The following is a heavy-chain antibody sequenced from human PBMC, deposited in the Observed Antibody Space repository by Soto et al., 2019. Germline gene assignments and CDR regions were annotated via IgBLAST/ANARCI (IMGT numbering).Heavy chain of an antibody. CDR1: GGSIDYYY. V-gene: IGHV4-59*01. CDR3: ARDRGPYTGFFVY. J-gene: IGHJ4*02. Sequence: QVQLQESGPGLVKPSETLSLTCSVSGGSIDYYYWSWIRQPPGKGLEWIAYVYSSGATNYNPSLKSRATISVDTSKDQFSLKLSSVTAADTAVYYCARDRGPYTGFFVYWGQGTLVTVSS. D-gene: IGHD2-8*02. CDR2: VYSSGAT.